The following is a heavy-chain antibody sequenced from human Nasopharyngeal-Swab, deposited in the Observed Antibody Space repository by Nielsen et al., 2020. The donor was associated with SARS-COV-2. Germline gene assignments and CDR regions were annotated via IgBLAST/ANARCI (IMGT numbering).Heavy chain of an antibody. CDR2: IAHDASNE. V-gene: IGHV3-30*03. Sequence: GESLKISCAASGFTFSSFGMHWVRQAPGKGLEWVAFIAHDASNEYYGDSVKGRFSISRDSSKNTLYLQMDSLRGEDTAVYYCARDAPAHYGAFYWGRVTLVTVSS. D-gene: IGHD4-17*01. J-gene: IGHJ4*02. CDR1: GFTFSSFG. CDR3: ARDAPAHYGAFY.